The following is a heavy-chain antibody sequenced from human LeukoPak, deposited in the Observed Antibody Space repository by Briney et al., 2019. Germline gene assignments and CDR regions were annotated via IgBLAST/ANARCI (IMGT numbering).Heavy chain of an antibody. D-gene: IGHD6-13*01. V-gene: IGHV5-51*01. CDR1: GYSFTSYW. CDR3: ARFHNPTAGYSSSWYVDY. Sequence: GESLKISCKGSGYSFTSYWIGWVRQMPGKGLEWMGIIYPGDSDTRYSPFFQGQVTISADKSISTAYLQWSSLKASDTAMYYCARFHNPTAGYSSSWYVDYWGQGTLVTVSS. J-gene: IGHJ4*02. CDR2: IYPGDSDT.